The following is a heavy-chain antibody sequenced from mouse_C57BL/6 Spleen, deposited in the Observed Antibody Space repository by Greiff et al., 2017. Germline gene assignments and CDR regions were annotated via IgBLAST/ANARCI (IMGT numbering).Heavy chain of an antibody. CDR2: IYPGDGDT. D-gene: IGHD3-2*02. CDR3: ARGAAQAPFAY. Sequence: VKLMESGPELVKPGASVKISCKASGYAFSSSWMNWVKQRPGKGLEWIGRIYPGDGDTNYNGKFKGKAPLTADKSSSTAYMQLSSLTSEDSAVYCCARGAAQAPFAYWGQGTLVTVSA. J-gene: IGHJ3*01. CDR1: GYAFSSSW. V-gene: IGHV1-82*01.